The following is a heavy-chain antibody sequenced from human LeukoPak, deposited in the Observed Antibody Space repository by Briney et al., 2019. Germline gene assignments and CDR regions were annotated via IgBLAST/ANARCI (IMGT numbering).Heavy chain of an antibody. V-gene: IGHV3-23*01. CDR3: AKDQYCTSTSCYVGY. D-gene: IGHD2-2*01. J-gene: IGHJ4*02. Sequence: PGGSLRLSCAASGFTFSNYAMSWVRQAPGKGLEWVSGINVSGGSTFYAVSVRGRFTISRDNSKNTLYLQMNSLRAEDTAVYYCAKDQYCTSTSCYVGYWGQGTLVTVSS. CDR2: INVSGGST. CDR1: GFTFSNYA.